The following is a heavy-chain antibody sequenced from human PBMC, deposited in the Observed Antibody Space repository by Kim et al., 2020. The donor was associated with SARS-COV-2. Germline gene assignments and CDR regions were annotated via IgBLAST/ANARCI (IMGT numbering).Heavy chain of an antibody. CDR3: ARFYGSGMWSTNWFDP. J-gene: IGHJ5*02. Sequence: SLKGRVTISVDTSKNQFSLKLSSVTAADTAVYYCARFYGSGMWSTNWFDPWGQGTLVTVSS. V-gene: IGHV4-31*02. D-gene: IGHD3-10*01.